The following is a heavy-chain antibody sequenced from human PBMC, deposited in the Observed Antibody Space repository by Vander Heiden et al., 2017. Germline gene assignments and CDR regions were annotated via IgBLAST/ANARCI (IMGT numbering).Heavy chain of an antibody. CDR3: AKDFQRQWLVPAY. CDR2: ISWNSGSI. J-gene: IGHJ4*02. D-gene: IGHD6-19*01. CDR1: GFTFDDYA. Sequence: EVQLVESGGGLVQPGRSLRLSCAASGFTFDDYAMHWVRQATGKGLEWFSGISWNSGSIGYADSVKGRFTISRDNAKNSLYLQMNSLRAEDTALYYCAKDFQRQWLVPAYWGQGTLVTVSS. V-gene: IGHV3-9*01.